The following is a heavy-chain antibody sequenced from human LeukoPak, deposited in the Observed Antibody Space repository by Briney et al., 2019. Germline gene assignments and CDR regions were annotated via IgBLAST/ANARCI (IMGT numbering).Heavy chain of an antibody. CDR3: ASFYCSGGSCYQYFSYYYMDV. D-gene: IGHD2-15*01. Sequence: SETLSLTCTVSGGSISSRSYYWGWIRQPPGKGLEWIGSIYYSGSTYYNPSLQSRVAISVDTSKNQFSLKLNSVTAADTAVYYCASFYCSGGSCYQYFSYYYMDVWGKGTTVTISS. CDR2: IYYSGST. V-gene: IGHV4-39*01. J-gene: IGHJ6*03. CDR1: GGSISSRSYY.